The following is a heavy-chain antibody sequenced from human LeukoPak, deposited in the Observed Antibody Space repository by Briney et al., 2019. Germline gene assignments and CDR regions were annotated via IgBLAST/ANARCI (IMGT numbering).Heavy chain of an antibody. CDR3: ARESTPNYCSSTSCYTNWFDP. Sequence: SETLSLTCTVSGGSISSHYWSWIRQPAGKGLEWIGRIYSSGSTNYNPSLKSRVTMSVDTSKNQFSLKLSSVTAADTAVYYCARESTPNYCSSTSCYTNWFDPWGQGTLVTVSS. V-gene: IGHV4-4*07. CDR2: IYSSGST. J-gene: IGHJ5*02. D-gene: IGHD2-2*02. CDR1: GGSISSHY.